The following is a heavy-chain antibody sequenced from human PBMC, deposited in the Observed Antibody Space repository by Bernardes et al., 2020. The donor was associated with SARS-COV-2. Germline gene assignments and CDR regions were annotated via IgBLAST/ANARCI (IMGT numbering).Heavy chain of an antibody. CDR2: ATRDAGAT. V-gene: IGHV3-23*01. D-gene: IGHD6-6*01. CDR1: GFNFNVFA. CDR3: VKDRPLHHVDY. Sequence: GGSLRLSCAASGFNFNVFAMSWVRQAPGKGLEWVASATRDAGATFYADSVKGRFTIARDNSKNTLYLQMNSLTAADTAVYYCVKDRPLHHVDYWGQGTLVTVSS. J-gene: IGHJ4*02.